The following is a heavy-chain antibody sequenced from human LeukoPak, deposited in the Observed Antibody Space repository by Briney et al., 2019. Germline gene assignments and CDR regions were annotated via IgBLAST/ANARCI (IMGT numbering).Heavy chain of an antibody. CDR3: ARRPIYQPFDY. V-gene: IGHV4-39*01. CDR1: GGSITSTNY. D-gene: IGHD2-2*01. J-gene: IGHJ4*02. Sequence: PSETLSLTCGVSGGSITSTNYWTWVRQPPGKGLEWIGYIYYTGSTYYNPSLKSRVTISVDTSKNQFSLKLSSVTAADTAVYYCARRPIYQPFDYWGQGTLVTVSS. CDR2: IYYTGST.